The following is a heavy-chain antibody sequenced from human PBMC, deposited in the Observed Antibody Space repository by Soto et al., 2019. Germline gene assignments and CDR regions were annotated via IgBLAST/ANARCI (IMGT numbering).Heavy chain of an antibody. CDR3: ARDPGYCSSTSCPIPFDN. CDR1: GFTFSDYY. Sequence: LRLSCAASGFTFSDYYMSWIRQAPGKGLEWVSYISSSGSTIYYADSVKGRFTISRDNAKNSLYLQMNSLRAEDTAVYYCARDPGYCSSTSCPIPFDNWGQGTLVTVSS. V-gene: IGHV3-11*01. J-gene: IGHJ4*02. CDR2: ISSSGSTI. D-gene: IGHD2-2*01.